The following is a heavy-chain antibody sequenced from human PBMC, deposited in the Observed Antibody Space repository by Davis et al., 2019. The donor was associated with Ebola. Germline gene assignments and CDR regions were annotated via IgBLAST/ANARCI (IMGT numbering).Heavy chain of an antibody. V-gene: IGHV1-3*01. CDR1: GYTFTSYA. J-gene: IGHJ4*02. CDR3: ARAVVVVAAYYLDY. CDR2: INAGNGNT. D-gene: IGHD2-15*01. Sequence: ASVTVSCKASGYTFTSYAMHWVRQAPGQRLEWMGWINAGNGNTKYSQKFQGRVTITRETSASTAYMELSSLRSEDTAVYYCARAVVVVAAYYLDYWGQGTLVTVSS.